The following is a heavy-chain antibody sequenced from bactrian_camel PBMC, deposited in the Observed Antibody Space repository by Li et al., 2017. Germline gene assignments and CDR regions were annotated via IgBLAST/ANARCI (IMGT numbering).Heavy chain of an antibody. V-gene: IGHV3S1*01. D-gene: IGHD2*01. Sequence: HVQLVESGGGLVQPGGSLRLSCVASGFTFSTWMYWVRQAPGKGLEWVSNINSDGSTTNYASSVKGRFTISRDNTKKVLYLQLNSLKTEDTAKFICAKGIQKCPGNYCRPEGQGTQVTVS. CDR1: GFTFSTW. CDR2: INSDGSTT. J-gene: IGHJ4*01.